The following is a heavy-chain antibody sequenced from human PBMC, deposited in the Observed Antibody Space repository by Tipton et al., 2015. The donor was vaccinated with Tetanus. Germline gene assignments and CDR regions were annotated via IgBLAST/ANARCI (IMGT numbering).Heavy chain of an antibody. CDR1: GFTFGHYP. V-gene: IGHV3-23*01. D-gene: IGHD3-10*01. CDR2: IAGTAGST. J-gene: IGHJ4*02. CDR3: AKAKTWASLWFGDV. Sequence: GSLRLSCEASGFTFGHYPMAWVRHAPGEGLEWVSGIAGTAGSTYYRDSVRGLVTVSRDNVGNSLYLQMNSLRAEDTARYYCAKAKTWASLWFGDVWGPGSLLAFSS.